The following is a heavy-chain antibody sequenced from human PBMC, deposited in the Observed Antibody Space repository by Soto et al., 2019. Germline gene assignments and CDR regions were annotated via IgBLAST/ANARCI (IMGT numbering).Heavy chain of an antibody. Sequence: QVQLVQSGAEVKKPGSSVKVSCKASGGTFSSYAISWVRQAPGQGLEWMGGIIPIFGTANYAQKFQGRVTITADESTSTAYMELSSLRSEDTAVYYCARDREIYCSGGSCYRGHFDYWGQGTLVTVSS. CDR3: ARDREIYCSGGSCYRGHFDY. V-gene: IGHV1-69*01. D-gene: IGHD2-15*01. CDR2: IIPIFGTA. J-gene: IGHJ4*02. CDR1: GGTFSSYA.